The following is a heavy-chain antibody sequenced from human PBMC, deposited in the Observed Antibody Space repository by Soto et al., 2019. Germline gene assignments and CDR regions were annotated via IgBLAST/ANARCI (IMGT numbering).Heavy chain of an antibody. D-gene: IGHD3-16*01. CDR3: ARDKVGVPTPFDS. V-gene: IGHV1-3*04. CDR2: VNTGNGDT. J-gene: IGHJ4*02. Sequence: ASVKVSCKASGYTFTNYAIHWVRQAPGQSLKWLGWVNTGNGDTKYSQNFQDRVTITRDTSASTAYLELNSLRPEDTAVYFCARDKVGVPTPFDSWGQGTLVTVSS. CDR1: GYTFTNYA.